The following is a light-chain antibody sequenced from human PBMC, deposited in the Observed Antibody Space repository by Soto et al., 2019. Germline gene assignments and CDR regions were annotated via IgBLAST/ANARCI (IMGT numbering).Light chain of an antibody. J-gene: IGKJ5*01. CDR1: QRVGSNY. CDR3: LQYGSSPHT. Sequence: EIVLTQYPGTLSLSPGERASLSCRASQRVGSNYLAWFQQRPGQAPRLLISSASSRATDIPDRFTGSGSGTDFTLTINRLEPEDFAVYYCLQYGSSPHTFGQGTLLEI. CDR2: SAS. V-gene: IGKV3-20*01.